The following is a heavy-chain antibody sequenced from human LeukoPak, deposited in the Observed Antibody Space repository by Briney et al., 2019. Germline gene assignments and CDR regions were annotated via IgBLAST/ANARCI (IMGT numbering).Heavy chain of an antibody. CDR3: AKDATFGGVIAMYYFDY. CDR1: GFTFSSYA. V-gene: IGHV3-23*01. J-gene: IGHJ4*02. CDR2: ISGSGGST. D-gene: IGHD3-16*02. Sequence: GGSLRLSCAASGFTFSSYALNWVRQAPGKGLEWVSGISGSGGSTNYADSVKGRFTISRDNSKNTVYLQMNSLRAEDTAVYHCAKDATFGGVIAMYYFDYWGQGTLVTVSS.